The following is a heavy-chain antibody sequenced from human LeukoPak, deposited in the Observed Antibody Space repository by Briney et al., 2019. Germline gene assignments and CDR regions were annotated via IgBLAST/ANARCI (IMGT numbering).Heavy chain of an antibody. D-gene: IGHD6-13*01. V-gene: IGHV3-21*01. CDR3: ARMGCSSTLPDY. Sequence: GGSLRLSCAASGFTFSTLNWVRQAPGKGLEWVSSISSSGSSKYYADSLKGRFTISRDNAKNSLYLQMNSLRAEDTALYYCARMGCSSTLPDYWGQGTLVTVSS. CDR1: GFTFST. J-gene: IGHJ4*02. CDR2: ISSSGSSK.